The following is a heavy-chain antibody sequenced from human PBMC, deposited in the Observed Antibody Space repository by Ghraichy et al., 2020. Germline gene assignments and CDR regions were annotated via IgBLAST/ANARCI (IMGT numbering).Heavy chain of an antibody. Sequence: GESLNISCAASGFTFSSYWMSWVRQAPGKGLEWVANIEQDGSEKYYVDSVKGRFTISRDNAKKTLYLQMNSLRADDTAVYYCARPGGSSRYGYWGQGTLVTVSS. V-gene: IGHV3-7*01. CDR1: GFTFSSYW. D-gene: IGHD5-18*01. CDR2: IEQDGSEK. J-gene: IGHJ4*02. CDR3: ARPGGSSRYGY.